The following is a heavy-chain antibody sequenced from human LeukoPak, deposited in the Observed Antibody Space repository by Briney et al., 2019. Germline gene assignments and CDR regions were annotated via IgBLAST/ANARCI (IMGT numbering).Heavy chain of an antibody. Sequence: GGSLRLSCAASGFTFRSFWMHWVRQDPGQGLVWVSHMNGDGTSISYADSVKGRFTISRDNAKNTLYLQMNRLKAEDTAVYYCARSATDAFDIWGQGTMVTVSS. CDR1: GFTFRSFW. J-gene: IGHJ3*02. D-gene: IGHD3-3*01. V-gene: IGHV3-74*01. CDR2: MNGDGTSI. CDR3: ARSATDAFDI.